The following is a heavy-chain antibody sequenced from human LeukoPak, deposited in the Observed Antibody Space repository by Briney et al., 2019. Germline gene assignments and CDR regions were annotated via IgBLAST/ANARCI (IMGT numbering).Heavy chain of an antibody. CDR3: ARDRCSSTSCYVEGPSDSYNWFDP. J-gene: IGHJ5*02. Sequence: GASVKVSCKASGGTFSSYAISWVRQAPGQGLEWMGWISAYNGNTNYAQKLQGRVTMTTDTSTSTAYMELSSLRSEDTAVYYCARDRCSSTSCYVEGPSDSYNWFDPWGQGTLVTVSS. CDR2: ISAYNGNT. V-gene: IGHV1-18*01. D-gene: IGHD2-2*01. CDR1: GGTFSSYA.